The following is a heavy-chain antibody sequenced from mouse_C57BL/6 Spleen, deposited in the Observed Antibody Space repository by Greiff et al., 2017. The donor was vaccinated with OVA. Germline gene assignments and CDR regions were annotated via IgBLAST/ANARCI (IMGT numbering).Heavy chain of an antibody. J-gene: IGHJ2*01. CDR2: IWRGGST. CDR1: GFSLTSYG. Sequence: QVQLKQSGPGLVQPSQSPSITCTVSGFSLTSYGVHWVRQSPGKGLEWLGVIWRGGSTDYNAAFMSRLSITKDNSKSQVFFKMNSLQADDTAIYYCAKNRGYSNGEYYFDYWGQGTTLTVSS. D-gene: IGHD2-5*01. V-gene: IGHV2-5*01. CDR3: AKNRGYSNGEYYFDY.